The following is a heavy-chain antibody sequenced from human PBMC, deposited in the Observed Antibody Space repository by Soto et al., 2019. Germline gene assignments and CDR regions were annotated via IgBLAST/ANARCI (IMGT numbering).Heavy chain of an antibody. Sequence: QVHLVQSGAEVKQPGSSVKVSCTVSGGTFGSYTVTWVRQAPGQRLEWMGEIIPMFGAASYAQKFQGRVTRTADKSTTTAHMELSSVASGDTAVYFCARQRAMAPHFHSGMGVWGQGTKVTVSS. CDR1: GGTFGSYT. V-gene: IGHV1-69*06. CDR2: IIPMFGAA. J-gene: IGHJ6*02. D-gene: IGHD3-3*02. CDR3: ARQRAMAPHFHSGMGV.